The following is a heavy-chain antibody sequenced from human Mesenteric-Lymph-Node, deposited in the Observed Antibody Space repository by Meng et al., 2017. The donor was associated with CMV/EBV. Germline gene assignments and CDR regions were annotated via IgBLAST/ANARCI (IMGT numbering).Heavy chain of an antibody. CDR3: ERDLGLYHSLLTDYYAY. D-gene: IGHD3-22*01. CDR2: IKPRSEGI. Sequence: YTFTDYSIHWVRQAPEQGHWGVGRIKPRSEGINYAQTFQDRVTLTRDTSISTVYMQLNGLRSDDTAVYYCERDLGLYHSLLTDYYAYWGQGTLVPSPQ. J-gene: IGHJ4*02. CDR1: YTFTDYS. V-gene: IGHV1-2*06.